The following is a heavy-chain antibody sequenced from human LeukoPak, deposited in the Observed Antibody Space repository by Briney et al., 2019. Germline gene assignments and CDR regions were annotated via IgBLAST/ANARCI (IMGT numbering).Heavy chain of an antibody. J-gene: IGHJ4*02. V-gene: IGHV3-33*01. CDR3: ARDRDYYDRPLDY. CDR2: IWYDGSNK. D-gene: IGHD3-22*01. CDR1: GFTFSSYG. Sequence: GGSLRLSCAASGFTFSSYGMHWVRQAPGKWLEWVAVIWYDGSNKYYADSVKGRFTISRDNSKNTLYLQMNSLRAEDTAVYYCARDRDYYDRPLDYWGQGTLVTVSS.